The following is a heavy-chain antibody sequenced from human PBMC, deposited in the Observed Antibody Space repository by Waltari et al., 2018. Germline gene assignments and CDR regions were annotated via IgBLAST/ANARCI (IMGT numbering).Heavy chain of an antibody. Sequence: QLQLQESGPGLVKPSETLSLTCTVSGGSISSSSYYWGWSRQPPGQGLEWIGSIYSSGSTSYNPSLKSRVTISVDTSTNQFSRKLSSVTAADTAVYYCARDPRGDVWGQGTTVPVSS. CDR2: IYSSGST. J-gene: IGHJ6*02. V-gene: IGHV4-39*07. CDR3: ARDPRGDV. CDR1: GGSISSSSYY.